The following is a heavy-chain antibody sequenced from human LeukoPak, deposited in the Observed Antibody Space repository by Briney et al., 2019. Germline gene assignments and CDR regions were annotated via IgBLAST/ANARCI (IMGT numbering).Heavy chain of an antibody. CDR1: GGSITTYY. Sequence: PSETLSLTCTVSGGSITTYYWSWIRQPPGKGLEWIGYIYYSGSTNYNPSLKSRVTISVDTSKNQFSLKLSSVTAADTAVYYCARENYLGWFDPWGQGTLVTVSS. CDR2: IYYSGST. V-gene: IGHV4-59*01. CDR3: ARENYLGWFDP. D-gene: IGHD3-10*01. J-gene: IGHJ5*02.